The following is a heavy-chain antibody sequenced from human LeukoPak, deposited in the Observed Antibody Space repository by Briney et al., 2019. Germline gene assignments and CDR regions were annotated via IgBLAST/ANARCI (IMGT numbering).Heavy chain of an antibody. CDR3: ARVGIAAAGRTLKLDV. CDR1: GFTFSSYS. J-gene: IGHJ6*04. CDR2: ISSSSSTI. D-gene: IGHD6-13*01. Sequence: HSGGSLRLSCAASGFTFSSYSMNWVRQAPGKGLEWVSYISSSSSTIYYADSVKGRYTISRDNAKNSLYLQMNSLRAEDTAVYYCARVGIAAAGRTLKLDVWGKGTTVTVSS. V-gene: IGHV3-48*01.